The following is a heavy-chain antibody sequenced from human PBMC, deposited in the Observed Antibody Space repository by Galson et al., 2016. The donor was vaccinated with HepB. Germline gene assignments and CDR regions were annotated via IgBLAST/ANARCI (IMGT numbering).Heavy chain of an antibody. Sequence: SLRLSCAASRFTVSNTYMRRVRQAPGKGLEWGSLIYSGGSTYYADSVKGRFTISRDDSKHTLYLQMNSRSDEDTAVYYCARGGGPAAAVWGQGTLVTVSS. J-gene: IGHJ4*02. CDR1: RFTVSNTY. D-gene: IGHD6-13*01. CDR2: IYSGGST. V-gene: IGHV3-66*01. CDR3: ARGGGPAAAV.